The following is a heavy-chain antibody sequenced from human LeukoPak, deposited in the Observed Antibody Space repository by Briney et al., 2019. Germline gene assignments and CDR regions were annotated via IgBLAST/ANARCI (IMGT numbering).Heavy chain of an antibody. D-gene: IGHD5-18*01. J-gene: IGHJ4*02. CDR3: ARGGSTWIQLWLIDY. CDR2: MNPNSGNT. Sequence: ASAKVSCKASGYTFTSYDINWVRQATGQGLEWMGWMNPNSGNTGYAQKFQGRVTMTRNTSISTAYMELSSLRSEDTAVYYCARGGSTWIQLWLIDYWGQGTLVTVSS. CDR1: GYTFTSYD. V-gene: IGHV1-8*01.